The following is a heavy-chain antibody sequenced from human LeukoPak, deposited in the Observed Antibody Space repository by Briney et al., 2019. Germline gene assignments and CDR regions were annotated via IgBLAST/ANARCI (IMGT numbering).Heavy chain of an antibody. D-gene: IGHD6-19*01. J-gene: IGHJ4*02. CDR1: GFTLRSEW. V-gene: IGHV3-7*01. CDR2: IKPDGSAT. CDR3: ASGSGWVFEY. Sequence: GGSLRLSCAASGFTLRSEWMSWLRQTPEKGLEWVANIKPDGSATAYVDSVKGRFTISRDNAKNSLYLQMNSLRAEDTAVYYCASGSGWVFEYWGQGTLVTVSS.